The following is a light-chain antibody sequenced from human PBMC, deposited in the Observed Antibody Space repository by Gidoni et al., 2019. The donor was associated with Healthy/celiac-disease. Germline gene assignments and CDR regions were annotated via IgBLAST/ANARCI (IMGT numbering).Light chain of an antibody. J-gene: IGKJ4*01. V-gene: IGKV3-11*01. Sequence: EIVLTQSPATLSLSPGERATLSCRASQSISSYLAWYQQKPGQAPRLLIYDASNRATGIPARFSGSGSGTDFTLTISSLEPEDFALYHCQQRSNWPLTFGGGTKVEI. CDR1: QSISSY. CDR3: QQRSNWPLT. CDR2: DAS.